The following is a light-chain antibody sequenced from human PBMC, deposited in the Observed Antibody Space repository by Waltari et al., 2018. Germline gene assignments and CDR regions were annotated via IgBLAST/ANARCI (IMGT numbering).Light chain of an antibody. Sequence: DIQMTQSPSSLSASVGDRVTITCRASQGISNYLAWYQQQPGKVPKLLIYAASTLQSGVPSRFSGSGSGTDFTLTISSLQAEDVAVYYCHHYYIPPLTFGQGTRLEI. CDR2: AAS. J-gene: IGKJ5*01. V-gene: IGKV1-27*01. CDR3: HHYYIPPLT. CDR1: QGISNY.